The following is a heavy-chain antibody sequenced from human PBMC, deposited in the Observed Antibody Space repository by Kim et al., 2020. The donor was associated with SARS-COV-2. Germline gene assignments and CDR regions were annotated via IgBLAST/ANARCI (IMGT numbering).Heavy chain of an antibody. CDR3: ARDPPMVRGPKGWFDP. CDR2: ISAYNGNT. Sequence: ASVKVPCKASGYTFTSYGISWVRQAPGQGLEWMGWISAYNGNTNYAQKLQGRVTMTTDTSTSTAYMELRSLRSDDTAVYYCARDPPMVRGPKGWFDPWGQGTLVTVSS. V-gene: IGHV1-18*01. CDR1: GYTFTSYG. J-gene: IGHJ5*02. D-gene: IGHD3-10*01.